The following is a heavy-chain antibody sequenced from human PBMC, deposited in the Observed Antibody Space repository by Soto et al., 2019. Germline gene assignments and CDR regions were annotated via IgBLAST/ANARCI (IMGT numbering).Heavy chain of an antibody. J-gene: IGHJ4*02. D-gene: IGHD3-16*01. CDR3: AKRGGFFFDY. Sequence: EVQLLESGGGLVQPGGSLRLSCAASGFTFSNYDMTWVRQAPGKGLEYVSGINRSGAPTYYPDSMKGRFTISRDNSKNTLYLQVNSLRAEDRAVYYCAKRGGFFFDYWGQGALVTVSS. V-gene: IGHV3-23*01. CDR1: GFTFSNYD. CDR2: INRSGAPT.